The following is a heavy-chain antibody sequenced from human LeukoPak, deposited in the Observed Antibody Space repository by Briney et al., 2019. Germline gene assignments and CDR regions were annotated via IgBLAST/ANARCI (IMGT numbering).Heavy chain of an antibody. V-gene: IGHV3-23*01. CDR1: GFTFNNYV. D-gene: IGHD3-10*01. CDR3: AKYYFGSGTPFFDY. J-gene: IGHJ4*02. CDR2: ISASAAMT. Sequence: GGSLRLSCEASGFTFNNYVMTWVRQAPGKGLEWVSSISASAAMTYYADSVKGRFTVSRDNSKNTLYLQMTSLRAEDTAVYYCAKYYFGSGTPFFDYWGQGTLVTVSS.